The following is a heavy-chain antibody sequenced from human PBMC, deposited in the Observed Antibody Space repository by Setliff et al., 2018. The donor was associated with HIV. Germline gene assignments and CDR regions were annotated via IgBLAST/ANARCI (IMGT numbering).Heavy chain of an antibody. Sequence: GGSLRLSCAASGFTFGSFAMTWVRQAPGKGLEWVSSISGSAGSTYYADSVKGRFTISRDNSRDTLYLQMNSLKTEDTAVYYCTTLVGANPWHDAFDIWGHGTMVTVS. V-gene: IGHV3-23*01. D-gene: IGHD1-26*01. J-gene: IGHJ3*02. CDR2: ISGSAGST. CDR1: GFTFGSFA. CDR3: TTLVGANPWHDAFDI.